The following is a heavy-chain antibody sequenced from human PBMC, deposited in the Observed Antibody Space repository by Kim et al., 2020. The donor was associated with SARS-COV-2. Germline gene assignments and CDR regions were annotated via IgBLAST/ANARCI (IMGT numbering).Heavy chain of an antibody. CDR2: ISYDGSNK. Sequence: GGSLRLSCAASGFTFSSYGMHWVRQAPGKGLEWVAVISYDGSNKYYADSVKGRFTISRDNSKNTLYLQMNSLRAEDTAVYYCAKDLEDDFWSGYLDYWG. CDR3: AKDLEDDFWSGYLDY. D-gene: IGHD3-3*01. V-gene: IGHV3-30*18. CDR1: GFTFSSYG. J-gene: IGHJ4*01.